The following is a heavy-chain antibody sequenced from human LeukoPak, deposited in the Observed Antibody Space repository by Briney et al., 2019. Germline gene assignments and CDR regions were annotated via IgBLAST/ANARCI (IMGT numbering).Heavy chain of an antibody. CDR3: ARDLAGYSSGWGDAFDI. J-gene: IGHJ3*02. Sequence: SETLSLTCTVSGGSISSHYWSWIRQAPGEGLEWIGYIYYSGSTNYNPSLKSRVTISVDTSKNQFSLKLSSVTAADTAVYYCARDLAGYSSGWGDAFDIWGQGTMVTVSS. CDR2: IYYSGST. V-gene: IGHV4-59*11. D-gene: IGHD6-19*01. CDR1: GGSISSHY.